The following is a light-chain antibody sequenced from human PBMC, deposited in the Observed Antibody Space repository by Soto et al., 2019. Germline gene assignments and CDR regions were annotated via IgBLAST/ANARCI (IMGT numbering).Light chain of an antibody. Sequence: QSVLTQPPSASGSPGLSVTISCTGTSSDVGGYNYVSWYQQHPGKAPKLIIYEVNKRPSGVPARFSGSKSGNTASLTVSGLQAEDEADYYCSSHAGSNHVVFGGGTQLTVL. CDR1: SSDVGGYNY. J-gene: IGLJ2*01. CDR3: SSHAGSNHVV. CDR2: EVN. V-gene: IGLV2-8*01.